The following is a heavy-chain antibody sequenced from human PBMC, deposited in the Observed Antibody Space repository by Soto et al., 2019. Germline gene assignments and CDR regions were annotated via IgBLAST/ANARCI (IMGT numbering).Heavy chain of an antibody. V-gene: IGHV3-7*03. CDR2: IKQDESEK. CDR3: ARGDYYDRRFDY. J-gene: IGHJ4*02. CDR1: GFTFTNHA. Sequence: EVQLLESGGGLVQPGGSLRLSCAASGFTFTNHAMSWVRQAPGKGLEWVATIKQDESEKYYVDSVKGRFTVSRDNAKNSLYLQMNSLRVEDMAVYYCARGDYYDRRFDYWGQGALVTVSS. D-gene: IGHD3-22*01.